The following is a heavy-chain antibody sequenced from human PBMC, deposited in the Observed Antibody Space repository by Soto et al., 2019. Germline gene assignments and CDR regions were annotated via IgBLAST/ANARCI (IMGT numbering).Heavy chain of an antibody. V-gene: IGHV4-61*01. D-gene: IGHD6-19*01. CDR3: ASSTAVAGTRWDYYGMDV. CDR1: GGSVSSGSYY. J-gene: IGHJ6*02. CDR2: IYYSGST. Sequence: PSETLSLTCTVSGGSVSSGSYYWSWIRQPPGKGLAWIGYIYYSGSTNCNPSLKSRVTISVDTSKNQFSLKLSSVTAADTAVYYCASSTAVAGTRWDYYGMDVWGQGTTVTVSS.